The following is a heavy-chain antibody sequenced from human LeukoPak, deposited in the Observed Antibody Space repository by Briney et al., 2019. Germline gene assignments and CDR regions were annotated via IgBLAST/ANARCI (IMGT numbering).Heavy chain of an antibody. V-gene: IGHV4-31*03. D-gene: IGHD3-22*01. J-gene: IGHJ4*02. Sequence: PSETLSLTCTVSGGSISRGGYYWSWIRQHPGKGLEWIGYIYYSGSTYYNPSLKSRLTISVDTSKNQFSLKLSSVTAADTAVYYCAALHYYYDSSGYYFDYWGQGTLVTVSS. CDR3: AALHYYYDSSGYYFDY. CDR1: GGSISRGGYY. CDR2: IYYSGST.